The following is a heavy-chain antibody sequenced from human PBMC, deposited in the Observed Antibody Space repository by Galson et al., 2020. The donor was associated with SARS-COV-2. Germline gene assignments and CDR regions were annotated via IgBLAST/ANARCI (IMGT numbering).Heavy chain of an antibody. CDR2: IWYDGSNK. Sequence: GGSLRLSCAASGFTFSSYGMHWVRQAPGKGLEWVAVIWYDGSNKYYADSVKGRFTISRDNSKNTLYLQMNSLRAEDTAVYYCAKDQRRTRVVAATGFDYWGQGTLVTVSS. V-gene: IGHV3-33*06. D-gene: IGHD2-15*01. CDR3: AKDQRRTRVVAATGFDY. J-gene: IGHJ4*02. CDR1: GFTFSSYG.